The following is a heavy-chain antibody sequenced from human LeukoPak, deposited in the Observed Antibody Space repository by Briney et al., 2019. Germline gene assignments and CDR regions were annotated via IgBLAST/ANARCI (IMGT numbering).Heavy chain of an antibody. CDR1: GFTFSSYD. Sequence: GGSLRLSCAASGFTFSSYDMHWVRQATGKGLEWVSAIGTAGDTYYPGSVKGRFTISRENAKNSLYLQMNSLRAGDTAVYYCARDSSSWPYYFDYWGQGTLVTVSS. J-gene: IGHJ4*02. V-gene: IGHV3-13*04. CDR3: ARDSSSWPYYFDY. CDR2: IGTAGDT. D-gene: IGHD6-13*01.